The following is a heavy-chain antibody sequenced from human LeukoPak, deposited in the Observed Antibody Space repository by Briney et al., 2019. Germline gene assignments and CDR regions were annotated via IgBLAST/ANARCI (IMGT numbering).Heavy chain of an antibody. CDR1: GFTFSSYA. Sequence: GGSLRLSCAASGFTFSSYAISWVRQAPGKGLEWVSAISGSGGSTYYADSVKGRFTISRDNSKNTLYLQMNSLRAEDTAVYYCAKDGERYYDFWSGYLVSFDYWGQGTLVTVSS. J-gene: IGHJ4*02. CDR3: AKDGERYYDFWSGYLVSFDY. V-gene: IGHV3-23*01. D-gene: IGHD3-3*01. CDR2: ISGSGGST.